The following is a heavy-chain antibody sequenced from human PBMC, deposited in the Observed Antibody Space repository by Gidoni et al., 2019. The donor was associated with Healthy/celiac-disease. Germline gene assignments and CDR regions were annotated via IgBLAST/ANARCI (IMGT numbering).Heavy chain of an antibody. Sequence: QVQLVESGGGLVKPGGSLRLSCAASGLTFSDCYRRWIRQAPGKGLEWVSYISSSGSTIYYADSVKGRFTISRDNAKNSLYLQMNSLRAEDTAVYYCARDLRYSSSSGWVRDGMDVWGQGTTVTVSS. CDR2: ISSSGSTI. D-gene: IGHD6-6*01. CDR3: ARDLRYSSSSGWVRDGMDV. J-gene: IGHJ6*02. V-gene: IGHV3-11*01. CDR1: GLTFSDCY.